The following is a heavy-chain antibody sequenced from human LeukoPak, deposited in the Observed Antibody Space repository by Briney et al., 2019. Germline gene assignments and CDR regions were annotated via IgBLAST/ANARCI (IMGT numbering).Heavy chain of an antibody. CDR3: ARVQYQLLFEGNWFDP. D-gene: IGHD2-2*01. J-gene: IGHJ5*02. Sequence: ASVKVSCKASGYTFTGYYIHWVRQAPGQGLEWMGWINPNSGDTHYAQKLGRVTMTRDTSISTAYMDLNSLISDDTAVYYCARVQYQLLFEGNWFDPWGQGTLVTVSS. CDR1: GYTFTGYY. CDR2: INPNSGDT. V-gene: IGHV1-2*02.